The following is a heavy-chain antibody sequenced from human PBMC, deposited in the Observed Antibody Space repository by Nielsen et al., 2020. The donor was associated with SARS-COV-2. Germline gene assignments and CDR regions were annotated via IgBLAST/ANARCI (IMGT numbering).Heavy chain of an antibody. J-gene: IGHJ4*02. V-gene: IGHV3-23*01. CDR2: ISDNGANT. Sequence: GGSLRLSCAASGFRFSSHAMSWVRQAPGKGLEWVSGISDNGANTYYADSVKGRFTISKDMSKNTLYLQMNSLRAEDTAVYFCARGGGVTHYFDFWGQGALVTVSS. CDR3: ARGGGVTHYFDF. CDR1: GFRFSSHA. D-gene: IGHD4-23*01.